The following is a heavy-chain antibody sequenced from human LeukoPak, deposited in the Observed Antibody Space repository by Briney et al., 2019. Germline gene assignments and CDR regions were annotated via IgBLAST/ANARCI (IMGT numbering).Heavy chain of an antibody. CDR1: GFTFSSYD. CDR2: ISSSSSTI. V-gene: IGHV3-48*02. D-gene: IGHD3-10*01. J-gene: IGHJ3*02. CDR3: ARDGMVRGVIIWDAFDI. Sequence: GRSLRLSCAASGFTFSSYDMNWVRQAPGKGLEWVSYISSSSSTIYYADSVKGRFTISRDNAKNSLYLQMNSLRDEDTAVYYCARDGMVRGVIIWDAFDIWGQGTMVTVSS.